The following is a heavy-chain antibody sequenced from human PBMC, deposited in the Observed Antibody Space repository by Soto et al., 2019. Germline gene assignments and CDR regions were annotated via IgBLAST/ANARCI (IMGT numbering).Heavy chain of an antibody. J-gene: IGHJ6*02. CDR2: IYYSGST. V-gene: IGHV4-59*01. Sequence: SETLSLTCTVSGGSISSYYLSWIRQPPGKGLEWIGYIYYSGSTNYNPSLKSRVTISVDTSKNQFSLKLSSVTAADTAVYYCARGPARLGMDVWGQGTTVTVSS. D-gene: IGHD5-12*01. CDR3: ARGPARLGMDV. CDR1: GGSISSYY.